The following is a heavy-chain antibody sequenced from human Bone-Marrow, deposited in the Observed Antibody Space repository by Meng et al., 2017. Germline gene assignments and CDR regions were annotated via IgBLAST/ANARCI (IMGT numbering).Heavy chain of an antibody. V-gene: IGHV4-34*01. CDR2: INHSGST. J-gene: IGHJ4*02. CDR1: GGSFSGYY. D-gene: IGHD6-6*01. Sequence: QVTLQQGGAGSLKPSETLSLTCAVYGGSFSGYYWSWIRQPPGKGLEWIGEINHSGSTNYNPSLKSRVTISVDTSKNQFSLKLSSVTAADTAVYYCARGLRAARPLLFGYWGQGTLVTVSS. CDR3: ARGLRAARPLLFGY.